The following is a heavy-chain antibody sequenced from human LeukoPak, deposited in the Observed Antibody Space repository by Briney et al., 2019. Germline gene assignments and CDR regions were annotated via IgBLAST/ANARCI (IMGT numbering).Heavy chain of an antibody. V-gene: IGHV1-2*02. CDR3: ARGLYYYYYYMDV. CDR1: GYTFTDYY. CDR2: INPNSGGT. Sequence: ASVKVSCKASGYTFTDYYIHWVRQAPGRGLEWMGWINPNSGGTNYAQKFQGRVTVTRDTSISTAYMELSRLRSDDTAVYYCARGLYYYYYYMDVWGKGTTVTVSS. J-gene: IGHJ6*03.